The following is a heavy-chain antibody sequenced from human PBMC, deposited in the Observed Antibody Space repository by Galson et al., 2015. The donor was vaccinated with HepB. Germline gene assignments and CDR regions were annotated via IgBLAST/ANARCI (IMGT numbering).Heavy chain of an antibody. J-gene: IGHJ6*02. Sequence: SLRLSCAASGFTFSSYAMSWVRQAPGKGLEWVSAISGSGGSTYYADSVKGRFTISRDNSKNTLYLQMNSLRAEDTAVYYCAKCGDSYGYYYYYGMDVWGQGTTITVSS. CDR2: ISGSGGST. D-gene: IGHD5-18*01. CDR3: AKCGDSYGYYYYYGMDV. CDR1: GFTFSSYA. V-gene: IGHV3-23*01.